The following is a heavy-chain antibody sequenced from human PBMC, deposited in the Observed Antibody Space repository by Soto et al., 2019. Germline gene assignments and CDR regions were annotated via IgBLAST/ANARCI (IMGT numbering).Heavy chain of an antibody. CDR3: ARFTLVNTGGIDH. CDR2: IKQEGSEK. CDR1: GFTFSSYW. D-gene: IGHD4-17*01. V-gene: IGHV3-7*01. J-gene: IGHJ4*02. Sequence: EVQLVESGGGLVQPGGSLRLSCAASGFTFSSYWMSWVRQAPGKGLEWVANIKQEGSEKYYVDSVKGRCTISRDNAKNSLHQQMNRRRDGYTAVYYCARFTLVNTGGIDHWGQGALVTVSS.